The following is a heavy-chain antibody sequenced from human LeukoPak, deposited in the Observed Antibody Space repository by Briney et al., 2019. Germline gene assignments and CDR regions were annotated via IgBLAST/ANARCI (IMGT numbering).Heavy chain of an antibody. CDR2: ISSSISYI. CDR1: GFTFSSYS. CDR3: ARAAGSSGWYFEYYFDY. J-gene: IGHJ4*02. Sequence: GGSLRLSCAASGFTFSSYSMNWVRQAPGKGLEGVSSISSSISYIYYADSVKGRFTISRDNAKNSLYLQMNSLRAEDTAVYYCARAAGSSGWYFEYYFDYWGQGTLVTVSS. V-gene: IGHV3-21*01. D-gene: IGHD6-19*01.